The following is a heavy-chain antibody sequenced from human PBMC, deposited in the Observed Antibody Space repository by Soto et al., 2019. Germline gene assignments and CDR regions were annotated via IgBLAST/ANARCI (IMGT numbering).Heavy chain of an antibody. J-gene: IGHJ4*02. CDR2: ISGSGEST. Sequence: GGSLRLSCAASGFTFSSCAMNWVRQAPGKGLEWVSTISGSGESTYYADSVKGRFTISRDNSKSTLYLQMNSLRAEDTAVYYCAKDRWNYDYFDFWGQGTLVTVSS. CDR1: GFTFSSCA. D-gene: IGHD1-7*01. CDR3: AKDRWNYDYFDF. V-gene: IGHV3-23*01.